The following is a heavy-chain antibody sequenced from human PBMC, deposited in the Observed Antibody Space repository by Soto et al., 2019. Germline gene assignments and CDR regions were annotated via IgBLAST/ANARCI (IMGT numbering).Heavy chain of an antibody. V-gene: IGHV4-34*01. J-gene: IGHJ4*02. CDR2: INHSGST. Sequence: PSETLSLTCAVYGGSFSGYYWSWIRQPPGKGLEWIGEINHSGSTYYNPSLKSRVTISVDTSKNQFSLKLSSVTAADTAVYYCATTPAGDYDFWSGYYSGDYWGQGTLVTVSS. CDR1: GGSFSGYY. CDR3: ATTPAGDYDFWSGYYSGDY. D-gene: IGHD3-3*01.